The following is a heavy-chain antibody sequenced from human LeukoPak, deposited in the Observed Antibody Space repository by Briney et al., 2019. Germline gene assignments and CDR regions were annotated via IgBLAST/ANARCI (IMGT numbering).Heavy chain of an antibody. J-gene: IGHJ3*02. V-gene: IGHV4-59*01. CDR2: IYYSGST. D-gene: IGHD4-23*01. CDR3: AREKTTVVTPDDAFDI. Sequence: SETLSLTCTVSGGSLSSYYWSWIRQPPGKGLEWIGYIYYSGSTNYNPSLKSRVTISVDTSKNQFSLKLSSVTAADTAVYYCAREKTTVVTPDDAFDIWGQGTMVTVSS. CDR1: GGSLSSYY.